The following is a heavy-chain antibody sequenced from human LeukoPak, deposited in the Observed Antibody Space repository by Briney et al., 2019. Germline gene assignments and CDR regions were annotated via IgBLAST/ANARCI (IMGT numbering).Heavy chain of an antibody. CDR2: ISGSGGKT. CDR3: AKSGASPLYHMDV. V-gene: IGHV3-23*01. J-gene: IGHJ6*03. D-gene: IGHD1-26*01. CDR1: GFTFSLYG. Sequence: AGGSLRLSCEASGFTFSLYGMSWVRQAPGKGLEWVSVISGSGGKTDYADSVKGRFTISRDDSKNTLYLQMSSLRVDDTAIYYCAKSGASPLYHMDVWGRGATVTVSS.